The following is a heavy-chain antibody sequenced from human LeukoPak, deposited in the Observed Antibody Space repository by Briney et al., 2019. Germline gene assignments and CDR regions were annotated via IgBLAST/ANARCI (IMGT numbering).Heavy chain of an antibody. D-gene: IGHD3-10*01. V-gene: IGHV2-5*02. CDR1: GFSLTTMGVG. CDR2: IYWDDDR. J-gene: IGHJ5*02. CDR3: AHSMWLGASNWFDP. Sequence: SGPTLVKPTQTLTLNCTFSGFSLTTMGVGVVWIRQPPGKAPEWLAVIYWDDDRRYSLSPSLKTRLTITKDTSNNQVVLTMTNMDPLDTGTYYCAHSMWLGASNWFDPWGQGTPVTVSS.